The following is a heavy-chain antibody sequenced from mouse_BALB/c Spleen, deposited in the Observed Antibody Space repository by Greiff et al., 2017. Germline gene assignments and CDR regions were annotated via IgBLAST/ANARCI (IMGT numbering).Heavy chain of an antibody. D-gene: IGHD1-1*01. V-gene: IGHV1-81*01. J-gene: IGHJ4*01. CDR1: GYTFTDYV. CDR2: IYPGSGST. CDR3: ARATTDTWGYAMDY. Sequence: QVQLQQSGPELVKPGASVKMSCKASGYTFTDYVISWVKQRTGQGLEWIGEIYPGSGSTYYNEKFKGKATLTADKSSNTAYMQLSSLTSEDSAVYFCARATTDTWGYAMDYWGQGTSVTVSS.